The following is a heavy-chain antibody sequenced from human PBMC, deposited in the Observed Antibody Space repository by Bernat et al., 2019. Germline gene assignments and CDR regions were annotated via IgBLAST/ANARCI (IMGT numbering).Heavy chain of an antibody. CDR1: GYTFTSYG. CDR2: ISAYNGNT. CDR3: ARDPYGDYVESASWFDP. Sequence: QVQLVQSGSELKNPGASVKVSCKASGYTFTSYGISWVRQAPGQGLEWMGWISAYNGNTNYAQKLQGRVTITTDTSTSTAYMELRSLRSDDTAVYYCARDPYGDYVESASWFDPWGQGTLVTVSS. V-gene: IGHV1-18*01. D-gene: IGHD4-17*01. J-gene: IGHJ5*02.